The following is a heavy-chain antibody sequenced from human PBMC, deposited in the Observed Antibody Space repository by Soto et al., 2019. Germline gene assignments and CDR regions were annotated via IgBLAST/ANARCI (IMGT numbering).Heavy chain of an antibody. D-gene: IGHD3-22*01. CDR2: IYYAGTT. CDR1: DGSISPYY. Sequence: QVQLQESGPGLVKPSETLSLNCTVSDGSISPYYWSWIRQPPGKGLEWIGYIYYAGTTTYNPSLKSRVSISVDTSKNDVSRKLSSVTAADTAVYYCARLGGYYQALDSWGQGTVVTGSS. J-gene: IGHJ4*02. CDR3: ARLGGYYQALDS. V-gene: IGHV4-59*08.